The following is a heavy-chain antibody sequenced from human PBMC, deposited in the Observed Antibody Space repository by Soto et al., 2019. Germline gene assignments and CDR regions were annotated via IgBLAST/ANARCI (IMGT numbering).Heavy chain of an antibody. Sequence: PSETLSLTCAVYGGSFSGYYWSWIRQPPGKGLEWIGEINHSGSTNYNPSLKSRVTISVDTSKNQFSLKLSSVTAADTAVYYCARGGHIVVVPAANNRNWFDPWGQGTLVTVSS. V-gene: IGHV4-34*01. CDR1: GGSFSGYY. D-gene: IGHD2-2*01. CDR2: INHSGST. CDR3: ARGGHIVVVPAANNRNWFDP. J-gene: IGHJ5*02.